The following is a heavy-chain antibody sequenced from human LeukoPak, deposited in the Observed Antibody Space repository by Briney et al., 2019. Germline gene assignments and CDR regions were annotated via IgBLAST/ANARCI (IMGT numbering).Heavy chain of an antibody. D-gene: IGHD2-2*01. V-gene: IGHV3-48*03. Sequence: GGSLRLSCAASGFTFSSYEMNWVRQAPGKGLEWVSYISSSGSTIYYADSVKGRFTISRDNAKNSLYLQMNSLRAEDTAVYYCARETARHGEYCSSTSCYVAIHYYGMDVWGQGTTVTVSS. CDR3: ARETARHGEYCSSTSCYVAIHYYGMDV. CDR1: GFTFSSYE. CDR2: ISSSGSTI. J-gene: IGHJ6*02.